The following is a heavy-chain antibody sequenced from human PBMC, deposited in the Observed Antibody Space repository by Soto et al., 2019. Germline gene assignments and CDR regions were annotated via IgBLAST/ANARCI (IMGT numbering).Heavy chain of an antibody. CDR3: AKTPFHDFWSGQPWFVP. D-gene: IGHD3-3*01. V-gene: IGHV3-23*01. Sequence: PGGSLRLSCAASGFTFSSYAMSWVRQAPGKGLEWVSAISGSGGSTYYADSVKGRFTISRDNSKNTLYLQMNSLRAEDTAVYYCAKTPFHDFWSGQPWFVPWGQGTLVTVSS. CDR1: GFTFSSYA. J-gene: IGHJ5*01. CDR2: ISGSGGST.